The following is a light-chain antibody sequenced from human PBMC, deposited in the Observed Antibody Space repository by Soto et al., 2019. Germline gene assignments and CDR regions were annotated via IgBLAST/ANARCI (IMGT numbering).Light chain of an antibody. V-gene: IGKV3-15*01. CDR2: DAS. CDR3: QQYNNWPRT. J-gene: IGKJ2*01. Sequence: SGLTQLPGTVSLSPGERSTLSFRASQSVSSYLAWYHRRPGHAPRLLIHDASNRATGVQDTISGSGSGTAFTLTISSMQSEDFAIYYCQQYNNWPRTFGQG. CDR1: QSVSSY.